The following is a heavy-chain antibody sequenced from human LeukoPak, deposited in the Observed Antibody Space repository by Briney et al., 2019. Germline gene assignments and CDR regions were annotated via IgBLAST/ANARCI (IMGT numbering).Heavy chain of an antibody. Sequence: GGSLRLSCAASGFTFSSYEMNWVRQAPGKGLEWVSYISSSGSTIYYADSVKGRFTISRDNAKNSLYLQMNSLRAEDTAVYYCAKSPYYYDSSGPHAFDIWGQGTMVTVSS. CDR2: ISSSGSTI. D-gene: IGHD3-22*01. V-gene: IGHV3-48*03. CDR1: GFTFSSYE. J-gene: IGHJ3*02. CDR3: AKSPYYYDSSGPHAFDI.